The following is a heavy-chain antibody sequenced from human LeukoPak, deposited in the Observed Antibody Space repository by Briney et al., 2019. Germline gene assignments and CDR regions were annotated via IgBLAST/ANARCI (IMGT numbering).Heavy chain of an antibody. CDR1: GYTFTSYG. D-gene: IGHD3-9*01. Sequence: ASVKVSCKASGYTFTSYGISWVRQAPGQGLEWMGWISAFNGNTNYAQKLRGRVTMTTDTSTSTAYMELRSLRSDDTAVYYCARAFYDILTGYYSTFDYWGQGTLVTVSS. CDR3: ARAFYDILTGYYSTFDY. V-gene: IGHV1-18*04. J-gene: IGHJ4*02. CDR2: ISAFNGNT.